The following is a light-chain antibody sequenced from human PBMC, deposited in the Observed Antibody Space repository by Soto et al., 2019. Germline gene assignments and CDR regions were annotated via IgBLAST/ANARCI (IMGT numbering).Light chain of an antibody. J-gene: IGLJ2*01. CDR1: SSNIGGNT. CDR3: STWDDSLNGPL. V-gene: IGLV1-44*01. Sequence: QSVLTQPPSASGTPGQRVTISCSGSSSNIGGNTVNWYQKVPGAAPKLIIFSNTQRPSGVPDRYSGSKSGTSASLAIGGLQSEDEADYYCSTWDDSLNGPLFGAGTKVTVL. CDR2: SNT.